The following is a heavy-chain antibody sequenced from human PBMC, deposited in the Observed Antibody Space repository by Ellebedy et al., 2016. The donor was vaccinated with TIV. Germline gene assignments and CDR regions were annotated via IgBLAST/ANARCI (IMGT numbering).Heavy chain of an antibody. CDR3: AGARGLLYEKWGGAGYGMDV. V-gene: IGHV3-7*03. J-gene: IGHJ6*02. D-gene: IGHD1-26*01. CDR2: IKQAGSEK. Sequence: GESLKISCVDSGFSFSIYSMSWVRQAPGKGLEWVANIKQAGSEKYYVDSVKGRFNISRDNAKNSLYLQMNSLRAEDTAVYYWAGARGLLYEKWGGAGYGMDVWGQGTTVSVSS. CDR1: GFSFSIYS.